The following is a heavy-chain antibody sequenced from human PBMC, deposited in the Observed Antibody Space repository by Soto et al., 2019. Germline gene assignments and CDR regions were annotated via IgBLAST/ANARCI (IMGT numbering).Heavy chain of an antibody. V-gene: IGHV1-46*03. CDR1: GYTFSSYY. D-gene: IGHD2-21*02. Sequence: GASVKVSCKASGYTFSSYYMNWVRQAPGQGLEWLGIINPSGGYTTYAQRFLGRVTMTSDTSTSTVHMELGSLTSEDTAVYYCARSGGIVVVTAPYEHSGQGTLVTVSS. CDR2: INPSGGYT. J-gene: IGHJ4*02. CDR3: ARSGGIVVVTAPYEH.